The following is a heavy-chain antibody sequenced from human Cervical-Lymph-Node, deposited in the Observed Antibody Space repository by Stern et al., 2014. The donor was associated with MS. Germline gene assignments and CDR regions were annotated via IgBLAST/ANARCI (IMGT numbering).Heavy chain of an antibody. D-gene: IGHD2-8*01. CDR3: AREWISSLYYTYYKYYYGMDV. CDR1: GFTLSHYG. J-gene: IGHJ6*02. Sequence: DQLVESGGGVVQSGRSLRLSCVASGFTLSHYGMHWVRQAPGKGLEWVAVIWYDGTEKDHADSVKGRFTISRDNSKNTLYLEMNSLKDDDTAVYYCAREWISSLYYTYYKYYYGMDVWGQGTTVTVSS. V-gene: IGHV3-33*01. CDR2: IWYDGTEK.